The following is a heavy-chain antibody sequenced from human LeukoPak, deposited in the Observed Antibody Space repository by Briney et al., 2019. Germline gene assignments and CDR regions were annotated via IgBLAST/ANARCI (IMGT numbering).Heavy chain of an antibody. D-gene: IGHD2-2*01. CDR3: ARRSHCGSASCHPVDY. V-gene: IGHV3-21*01. Sequence: GGSLRLSCAASGFTFSSYSMNWGRQAPGKGLEWVSSSSSSSSYIYYADSVNGRFTISRDNAKNSLYLQMNSLRAEDTAVYDCARRSHCGSASCHPVDYWGQGTLVTVSS. J-gene: IGHJ4*02. CDR2: SSSSSSYI. CDR1: GFTFSSYS.